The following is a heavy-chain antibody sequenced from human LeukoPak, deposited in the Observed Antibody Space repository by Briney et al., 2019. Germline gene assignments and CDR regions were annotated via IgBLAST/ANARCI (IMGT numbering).Heavy chain of an antibody. CDR3: ASNYYGSGSLDY. CDR2: IYYSGST. V-gene: IGHV4-59*08. D-gene: IGHD3-10*01. J-gene: IGHJ4*02. CDR1: GGSISSYY. Sequence: SESLSLTCTVSGGSISSYYWSWIRQPPGKGLEWIGYIYYSGSTNYNPSLKSRVTISVDTSKNQFSLKLSSVTAADTAVYYCASNYYGSGSLDYWGQGNLVTVSS.